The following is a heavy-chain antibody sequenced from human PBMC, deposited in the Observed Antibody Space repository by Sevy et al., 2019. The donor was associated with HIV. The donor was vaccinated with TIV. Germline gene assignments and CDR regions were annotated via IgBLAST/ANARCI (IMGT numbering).Heavy chain of an antibody. Sequence: SETLSLTCAVSGYSISSGYYWGWIRQPPGKGLEWIGSIYHSGSTYYNPSLKSRVTISVDTSKNQFSLKRSSVTAADTAVYYCARQLAYSSSTLSNWFDPWGQGTLVTVSS. CDR3: ARQLAYSSSTLSNWFDP. V-gene: IGHV4-38-2*01. D-gene: IGHD6-6*01. CDR2: IYHSGST. CDR1: GYSISSGYY. J-gene: IGHJ5*02.